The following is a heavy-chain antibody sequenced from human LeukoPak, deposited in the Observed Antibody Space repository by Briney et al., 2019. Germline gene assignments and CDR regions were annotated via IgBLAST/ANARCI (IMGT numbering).Heavy chain of an antibody. Sequence: ASVKVSCKASGYTFTSYDINWVRQATGQGLEWMGWMNPNSGNTGYAQKFQGRVTMTRNTSISTAYMGLSSLRSEDTAVYYCARDPALQYCSSTSCTSYGMDVWGQGTTVTVSS. CDR1: GYTFTSYD. CDR3: ARDPALQYCSSTSCTSYGMDV. V-gene: IGHV1-8*01. J-gene: IGHJ6*02. CDR2: MNPNSGNT. D-gene: IGHD2-2*01.